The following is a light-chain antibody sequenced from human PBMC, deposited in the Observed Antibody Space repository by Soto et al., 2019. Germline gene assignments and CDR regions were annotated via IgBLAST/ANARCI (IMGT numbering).Light chain of an antibody. CDR1: QTISSH. CDR2: AAS. J-gene: IGKJ5*01. CDR3: QQNYTTPIT. Sequence: ESHMTLSPSSLSASVGHRVTITCRASQTISSHLNWYQQKPGKAPNLLVYAASSLQSGVPYRFTGSGSGTDFTLTISSMQPEDFATYFCQQNYTTPITFGPGTRVEIK. V-gene: IGKV1-39*01.